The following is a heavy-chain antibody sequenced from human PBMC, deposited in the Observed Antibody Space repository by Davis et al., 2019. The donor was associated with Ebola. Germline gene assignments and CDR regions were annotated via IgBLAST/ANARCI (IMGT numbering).Heavy chain of an antibody. CDR1: GFTFSNYY. Sequence: GGSLRLSCAASGFTFSNYYMSWVRQRPGKGLEWVANIDQGGFDRYYADSVKGLFTISRDNSKNTLYMQMNSLRAEDTAVYYCAKEWQWNGIKGFESWGQGTLVTVSS. CDR3: AKEWQWNGIKGFES. D-gene: IGHD2-8*01. J-gene: IGHJ5*01. CDR2: IDQGGFDR. V-gene: IGHV3-7*03.